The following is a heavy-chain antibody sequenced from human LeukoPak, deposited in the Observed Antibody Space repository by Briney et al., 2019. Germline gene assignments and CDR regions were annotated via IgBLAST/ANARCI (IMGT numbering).Heavy chain of an antibody. D-gene: IGHD5-12*01. CDR1: GFTLSSYS. J-gene: IGHJ3*02. CDR3: ARVYSPPWITASYAFDM. Sequence: PGGSLRLSCAASGFTLSSYSINWVRQAPGKGLEWVSFISSTSTYIYYADSVKGRFTISRDNAKNSLFLQMNSLRAEDTAVYYCARVYSPPWITASYAFDMWGQGTMVTVSS. V-gene: IGHV3-21*06. CDR2: ISSTSTYI.